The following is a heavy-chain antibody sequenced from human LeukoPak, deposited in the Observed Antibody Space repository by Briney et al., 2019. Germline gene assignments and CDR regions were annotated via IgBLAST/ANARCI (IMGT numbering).Heavy chain of an antibody. V-gene: IGHV3-7*01. Sequence: GGSLRLSCAASGFSFSSYWMSWVRQAPGKGLEWVANIKQDGSEQNYVDSVKGRFTISRDNTKNSLYLQMNSLRAEDTAVYYCASTNSLDYWGRGTLVTVSS. CDR1: GFSFSSYW. CDR3: ASTNSLDY. CDR2: IKQDGSEQ. D-gene: IGHD2-2*01. J-gene: IGHJ4*02.